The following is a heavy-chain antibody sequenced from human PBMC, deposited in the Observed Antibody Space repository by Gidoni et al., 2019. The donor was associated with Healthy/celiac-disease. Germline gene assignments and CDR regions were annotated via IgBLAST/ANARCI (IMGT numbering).Heavy chain of an antibody. V-gene: IGHV3-21*01. D-gene: IGHD2-21*02. Sequence: EVQLVESGGGLVKPGGSLRLSCAASGFTFSSYSMNWVRQAPGKGLEWVSSISSSSSYIYYADSVKGRFTISRDNAKNSLYLQMNSLRAEDTAVYYCATTPLSYCGGDCYLDYWGQGTLVTVSS. CDR1: GFTFSSYS. J-gene: IGHJ4*02. CDR2: ISSSSSYI. CDR3: ATTPLSYCGGDCYLDY.